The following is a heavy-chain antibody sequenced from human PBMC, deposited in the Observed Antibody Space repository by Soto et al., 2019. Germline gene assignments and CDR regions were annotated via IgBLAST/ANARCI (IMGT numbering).Heavy chain of an antibody. CDR1: GYSLSSGYY. CDR2: IYHSGST. CDR3: ARGNWFDS. J-gene: IGHJ5*01. V-gene: IGHV4-38-2*01. Sequence: ETLSLTSAVSGYSLSSGYYWGWIRQPPGKGLEWIGSIYHSGSTYYNPSLKSRVTISVDTSKNQFSLKLSSVTAADTAVYYCARGNWFDSWGQGTLATVS.